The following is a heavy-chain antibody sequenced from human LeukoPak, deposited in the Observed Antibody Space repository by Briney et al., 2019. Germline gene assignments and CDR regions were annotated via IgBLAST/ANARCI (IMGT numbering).Heavy chain of an antibody. J-gene: IGHJ4*02. Sequence: GGSLRLSCAASGFTFSSYAMSWVRQAPGKGLEWVSAISGSGGSTYYADSVKGRFTISRDNSKNTLYLQMNSLRAEDTAVYYCAKVTRFRRGLLRFFDYWGQGTLVTVSS. CDR3: AKVTRFRRGLLRFFDY. CDR1: GFTFSSYA. CDR2: ISGSGGST. V-gene: IGHV3-23*01. D-gene: IGHD1-26*01.